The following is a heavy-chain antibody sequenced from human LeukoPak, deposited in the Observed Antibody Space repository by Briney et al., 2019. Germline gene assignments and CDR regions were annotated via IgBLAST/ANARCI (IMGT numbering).Heavy chain of an antibody. J-gene: IGHJ3*02. CDR3: ARDSLAYYDFWSGYNAFDI. CDR1: GGSISSGSYY. CDR2: IYTSGST. D-gene: IGHD3-3*01. V-gene: IGHV4-61*09. Sequence: PSQTLSLTCTVSGGSISSGSYYWSWIRQPAGKGLEWIGHIYTSGSTNYNPSLKSRVTISVDTSKNQFSLKLSSVTAADTAVYYCARDSLAYYDFWSGYNAFDIWGQGTMVTVSS.